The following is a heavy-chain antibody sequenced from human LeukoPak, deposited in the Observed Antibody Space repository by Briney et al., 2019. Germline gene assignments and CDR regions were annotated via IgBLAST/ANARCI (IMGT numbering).Heavy chain of an antibody. CDR1: GGSISSYY. D-gene: IGHD2-15*01. CDR2: INHSGST. Sequence: SETLSLTCTVSGGSISSYYWSWIRQPPGKGLEWIGEINHSGSTNYNPSLKSRVTISVDTSKNQFSLKLSSVTAADTAVYYCARVPIKYCSGGSCYSGYMDVWGKGTTVTVSS. CDR3: ARVPIKYCSGGSCYSGYMDV. V-gene: IGHV4-34*01. J-gene: IGHJ6*03.